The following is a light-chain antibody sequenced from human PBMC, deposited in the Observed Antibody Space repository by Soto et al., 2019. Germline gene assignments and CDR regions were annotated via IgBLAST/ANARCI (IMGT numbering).Light chain of an antibody. CDR1: QTIISW. Sequence: SQMPQSPSTISGSVLSILAITCTASQTIISWLAWYQQKPWKAPKLLIYKSSTLKSGVPSRFSGSGSGTEFTLTISSLQPDDFATYYCQHYNSYSEEFGQGTKVDIK. CDR2: KSS. J-gene: IGKJ1*01. CDR3: QHYNSYSEE. V-gene: IGKV1-5*03.